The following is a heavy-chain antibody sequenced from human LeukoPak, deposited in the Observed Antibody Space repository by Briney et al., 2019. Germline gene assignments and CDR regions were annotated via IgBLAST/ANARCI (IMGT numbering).Heavy chain of an antibody. CDR1: GFTFNRYW. D-gene: IGHD4-23*01. CDR3: ARDPMSGKFDY. Sequence: PGQSLRLSCAASGFTFNRYWMSWVRQAPGKGLEWVGNIKPDGSAKFYVDSVKGRFTISRDNANNSLYLQMNSLRVEDTAVYYCARDPMSGKFDYWGQGTLVTVSS. J-gene: IGHJ4*02. V-gene: IGHV3-7*04. CDR2: IKPDGSAK.